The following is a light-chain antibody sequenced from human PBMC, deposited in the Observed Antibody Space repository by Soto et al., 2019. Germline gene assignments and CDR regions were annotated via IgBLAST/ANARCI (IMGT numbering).Light chain of an antibody. J-gene: IGKJ2*01. Sequence: DIQMTQSPSSLSASVGDRVTITCRASQSISRYLNWYQQKPGKAPKLLIYAASSLQSGVPSRFSGSGSGTDFTLTISSLPPEDSATYYCQQSYSTPRLFTFGQGTNLEI. CDR2: AAS. CDR1: QSISRY. V-gene: IGKV1-39*01. CDR3: QQSYSTPRLFT.